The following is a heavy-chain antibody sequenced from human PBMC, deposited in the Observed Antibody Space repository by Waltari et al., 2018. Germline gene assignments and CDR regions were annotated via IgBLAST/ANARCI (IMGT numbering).Heavy chain of an antibody. D-gene: IGHD1-7*01. V-gene: IGHV4-59*01. Sequence: QEQLQESGPGLVKPSETLSLTCTVSGVSISSYYWSRIRQPPGKGLEWIGYIYYSGSTNYNPSLKSRVTISVDTSKNQFSLKLSSVTAADTAVYYCARGYNWNYLYYYYMDVWGKGTTVTISS. CDR1: GVSISSYY. J-gene: IGHJ6*03. CDR2: IYYSGST. CDR3: ARGYNWNYLYYYYMDV.